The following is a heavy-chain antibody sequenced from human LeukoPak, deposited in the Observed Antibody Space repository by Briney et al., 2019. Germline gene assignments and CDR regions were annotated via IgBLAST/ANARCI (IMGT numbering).Heavy chain of an antibody. J-gene: IGHJ4*02. CDR1: GYTFTGYY. CDR3: ARDLAAYYYGSGSPRNDY. CDR2: ISAYNGNT. D-gene: IGHD3-10*01. V-gene: IGHV1-18*04. Sequence: ASVKVSCKASGYTFTGYYMHWVRQAPGQGLEWMGWISAYNGNTNYAQKLQGRVTMTTDTSTSTAYMELRSLRSDDTAVYYCARDLAAYYYGSGSPRNDYWGQGTLVTVSS.